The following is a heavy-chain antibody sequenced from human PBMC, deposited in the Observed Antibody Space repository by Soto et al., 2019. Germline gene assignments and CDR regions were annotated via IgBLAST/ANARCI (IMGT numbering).Heavy chain of an antibody. CDR1: GFIFSGST. J-gene: IGHJ6*02. Sequence: GGALRRSCVASGFIFSGSTIHWVRQASGKGLEWVGRIRSRANNFATSSAASVKGRFTFSRDDSKNTAYLQMNTLKPEDTAVYYCARGQGAAIGDYYYHGMDVWGQGTTVTV. D-gene: IGHD2-2*02. CDR3: ARGQGAAIGDYYYHGMDV. V-gene: IGHV3-73*01. CDR2: IRSRANNFAT.